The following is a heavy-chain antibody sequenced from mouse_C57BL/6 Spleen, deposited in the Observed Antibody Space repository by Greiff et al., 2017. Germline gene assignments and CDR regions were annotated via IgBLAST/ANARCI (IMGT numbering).Heavy chain of an antibody. CDR2: ISYDGSN. CDR1: GYSITSGYY. Sequence: DVKLVESGPGLVKPSQSLSLTYSVTGYSITSGYYWNWIRQFPGNKLEWMGYISYDGSNNYNPSLKNRISITRVTSKNQFFLKLNSVTTEDTATYYCARVITTVVANFDYWGQGTTLTVSS. J-gene: IGHJ2*01. V-gene: IGHV3-6*01. CDR3: ARVITTVVANFDY. D-gene: IGHD1-1*01.